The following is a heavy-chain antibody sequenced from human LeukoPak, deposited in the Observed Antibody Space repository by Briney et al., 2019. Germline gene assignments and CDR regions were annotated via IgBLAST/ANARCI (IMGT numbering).Heavy chain of an antibody. CDR3: ARVPIAAAGTMSY. Sequence: GGSLRLSCAALGFIFDDYGMSWVRQAPGKGLEWVSGINWNGGSTGYADSVKGRFTISRDNAKNSLYLQMNSLRAEDTALYYCARVPIAAAGTMSYWGQGTLVTVSS. D-gene: IGHD6-13*01. CDR1: GFIFDDYG. J-gene: IGHJ4*02. CDR2: INWNGGST. V-gene: IGHV3-20*04.